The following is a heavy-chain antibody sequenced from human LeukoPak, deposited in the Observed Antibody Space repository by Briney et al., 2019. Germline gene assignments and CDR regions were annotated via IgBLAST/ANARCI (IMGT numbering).Heavy chain of an antibody. D-gene: IGHD6-13*01. CDR1: GFTFSSFG. J-gene: IGHJ5*02. V-gene: IGHV3-33*01. CDR2: IWYDASNK. CDR3: VRGVGVSRFNYFDP. Sequence: GRSLTLSCAASGFTFSSFGMHWVRQAPGKGLEWVAVIWYDASNKYYADSVKGRFTISRDNSKNTLFLQMNSLRDDDTAVYYCVRGVGVSRFNYFDPWGQGTLVTVSS.